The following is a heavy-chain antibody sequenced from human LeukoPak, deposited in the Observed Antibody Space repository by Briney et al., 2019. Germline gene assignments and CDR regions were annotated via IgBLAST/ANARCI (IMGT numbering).Heavy chain of an antibody. V-gene: IGHV4-39*01. CDR1: GGSISSSSYY. Sequence: SETLSLTCTVSGGSISSSSYYWGWIRQPPGKGLEWIGSIYYSGSTYYNPSLKSRVTISVDTSKNQFSLKLSSVTAADTAVYYCARHGGHGQNYYYYMDVSGKGTTVTVSS. D-gene: IGHD3-3*01. CDR2: IYYSGST. CDR3: ARHGGHGQNYYYYMDV. J-gene: IGHJ6*03.